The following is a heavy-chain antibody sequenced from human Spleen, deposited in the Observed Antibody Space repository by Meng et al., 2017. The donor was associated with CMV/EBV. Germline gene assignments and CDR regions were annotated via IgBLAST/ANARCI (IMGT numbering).Heavy chain of an antibody. CDR3: ARSNWNDRKYYFDY. CDR1: GFTVSSNY. D-gene: IGHD1-1*01. CDR2: ISSSSSYI. J-gene: IGHJ4*02. V-gene: IGHV3-21*01. Sequence: GGSLRLSCAASGFTVSSNYMSWVHQAPGKGLEWVSSISSSSSYIYYADSVKGRFTISRDNAKNSLYLQMNSLRAEDTAVYYCARSNWNDRKYYFDYWGQGTLVTVSS.